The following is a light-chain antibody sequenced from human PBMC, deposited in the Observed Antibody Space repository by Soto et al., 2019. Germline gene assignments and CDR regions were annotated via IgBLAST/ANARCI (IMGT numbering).Light chain of an antibody. CDR2: GAS. V-gene: IGKV1-6*01. CDR1: QGIRND. Sequence: AIQMTQSPSSLSASVGDRVTITCRASQGIRNDLGWYQQKPGKSPKFLIYGASSLQRGVPSRFSGSGSGTAFTITINILQPEDFATYYCLQDYNYPYTFGQGTKLEIK. CDR3: LQDYNYPYT. J-gene: IGKJ2*01.